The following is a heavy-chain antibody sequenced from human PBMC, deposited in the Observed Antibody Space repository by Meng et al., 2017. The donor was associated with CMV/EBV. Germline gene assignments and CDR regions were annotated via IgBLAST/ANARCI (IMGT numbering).Heavy chain of an antibody. CDR3: ARGYQLPGWFDP. CDR1: GGSISSNY. V-gene: IGHV4-59*01. J-gene: IGHJ5*02. D-gene: IGHD2-2*01. CDR2: IYHSGST. Sequence: ESLKISCTVSGGSISSNYWSWIRQPPGKGLEWIGYIYHSGSTHYNPSLKSRVTISIDASKTQFSLKVRSVTAADTAVYYCARGYQLPGWFDPWGQGTLVTVSS.